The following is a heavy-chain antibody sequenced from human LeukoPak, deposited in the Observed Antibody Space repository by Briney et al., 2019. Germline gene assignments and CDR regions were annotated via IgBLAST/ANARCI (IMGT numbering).Heavy chain of an antibody. Sequence: SETLSLTCAVYVGSFSGYYWSWFRQPPGKGLEWIGEINHSGSTNYNPSLKSRVTISVDTSKDQLSLKLSAVTAADAAVYYCARVYSAEGSGMEAFDIWGQGTMVTVSS. CDR1: VGSFSGYY. CDR3: ARVYSAEGSGMEAFDI. V-gene: IGHV4-34*01. J-gene: IGHJ3*02. D-gene: IGHD3-10*01. CDR2: INHSGST.